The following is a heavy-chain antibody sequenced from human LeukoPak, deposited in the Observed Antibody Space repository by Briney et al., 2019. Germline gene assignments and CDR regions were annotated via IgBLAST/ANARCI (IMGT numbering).Heavy chain of an antibody. Sequence: ASVKVSCKASGYTFTSYYMHWVRQAPGQGLEWMGIINPSGGSTSYAQKFQGRVTMTRDMSTSTVYMELSSLRSEDTAVYYCASWELLNGFDYWGQGTLVTVSS. V-gene: IGHV1-46*01. CDR1: GYTFTSYY. CDR3: ASWELLNGFDY. J-gene: IGHJ4*02. CDR2: INPSGGST. D-gene: IGHD1-26*01.